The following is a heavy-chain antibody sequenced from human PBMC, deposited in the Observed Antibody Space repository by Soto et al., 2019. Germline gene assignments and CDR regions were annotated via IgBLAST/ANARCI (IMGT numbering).Heavy chain of an antibody. CDR3: ARGWGYDTSDYYYAY. V-gene: IGHV1-69*01. D-gene: IGHD3-22*01. J-gene: IGHJ4*02. CDR1: GGTFSRYA. Sequence: QVQLIQSGAEVKKPGSSVKVSCKAYGGTFSRYAISWVRQAPGQGIEWMGGISPIFGTANYAQKYQGRVAITADESTRTSYMELRSLRSGDTAVYYCARGWGYDTSDYYYAYWGQGTLITVSS. CDR2: ISPIFGTA.